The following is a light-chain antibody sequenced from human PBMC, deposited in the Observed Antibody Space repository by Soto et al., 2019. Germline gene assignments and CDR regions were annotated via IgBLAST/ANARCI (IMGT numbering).Light chain of an antibody. J-gene: IGKJ5*01. CDR2: DAY. V-gene: IGKV3-11*01. Sequence: EVVLTQSPVTLPLSPWEGATGSWRASQSFRGLLAWYQQKPGQAPRLLIYDAYNRATGIPPRFSGSGSGTDFTLTISSLEPEDSAVYYCQQRHMWPITFGQGTRLEIK. CDR3: QQRHMWPIT. CDR1: QSFRGL.